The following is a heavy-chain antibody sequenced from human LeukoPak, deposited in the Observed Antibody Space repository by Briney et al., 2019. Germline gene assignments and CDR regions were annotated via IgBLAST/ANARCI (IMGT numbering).Heavy chain of an antibody. CDR2: ISGSGGST. D-gene: IGHD4-17*01. CDR3: AKGPDYGDYFDY. V-gene: IGHV3-23*01. Sequence: GGSPRLSCAASGFTFSSYAMSWARQAPGKGLEWVSAISGSGGSTYYADSVKGRFTISRDNSKNTLYLQMNSLRAEDTAVYYCAKGPDYGDYFDYWGQGTLVTVSS. CDR1: GFTFSSYA. J-gene: IGHJ4*02.